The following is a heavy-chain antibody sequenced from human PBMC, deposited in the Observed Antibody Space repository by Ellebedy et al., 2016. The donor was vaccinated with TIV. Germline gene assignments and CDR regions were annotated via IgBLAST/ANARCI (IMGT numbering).Heavy chain of an antibody. CDR2: IYTSGST. J-gene: IGHJ4*02. V-gene: IGHV4-4*07. Sequence: SETLSLTXTVSGGSISSYYWSWIRQPAGKGLEWIGRIYTSGSTNYNPSLKSRVTMSVDTSKNQFSLKLSSVTAADTAVYYCASTYYDILTGLIDYWGQGTLVTVSS. CDR1: GGSISSYY. CDR3: ASTYYDILTGLIDY. D-gene: IGHD3-9*01.